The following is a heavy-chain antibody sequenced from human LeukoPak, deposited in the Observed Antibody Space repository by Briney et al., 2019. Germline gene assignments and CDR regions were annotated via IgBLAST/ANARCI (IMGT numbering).Heavy chain of an antibody. CDR1: GDCFTTYW. CDR3: VRHRNWNYDY. Sequence: GEALQISCKGAGDCFTTYWIGWVRQMPGRGLEWMGIIYLGDSDTRYSPSFQGQVTISADKSINTAYLQWSSLKASDTAMYYCVRHRNWNYDYWGQGTLVTVSS. CDR2: IYLGDSDT. V-gene: IGHV5-51*01. J-gene: IGHJ4*02. D-gene: IGHD1-1*01.